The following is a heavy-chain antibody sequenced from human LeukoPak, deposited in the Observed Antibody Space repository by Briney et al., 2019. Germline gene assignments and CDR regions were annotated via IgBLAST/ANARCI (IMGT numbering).Heavy chain of an antibody. D-gene: IGHD3-10*01. J-gene: IGHJ4*02. CDR1: GFTVGSNY. CDR2: IYSGGST. CDR3: ARDNYGSGSGTDY. V-gene: IGHV3-53*01. Sequence: GGSLRLSCAASGFTVGSNYMSWVRQAPGKGLEWVSVIYSGGSTYYADSVKGRFTISRDNSKNTLYLQMNSLRAEDTAVYYCARDNYGSGSGTDYWGQGTLVTVSS.